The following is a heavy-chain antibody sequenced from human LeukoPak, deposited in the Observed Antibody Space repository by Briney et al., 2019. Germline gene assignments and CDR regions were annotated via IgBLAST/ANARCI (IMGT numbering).Heavy chain of an antibody. J-gene: IGHJ6*03. CDR1: GYTFTSYY. CDR3: ARDGPYGSGIYRGNYYYMDV. CDR2: INPSGGST. D-gene: IGHD3-10*01. V-gene: IGHV1-46*01. Sequence: ASVKVSCKASGYTFTSYYMHWVRQAPGQGLEWMGIINPSGGSTSYAQKFQGRVTMTTDTSTSTAYMELRSLRSDDTAVYYCARDGPYGSGIYRGNYYYMDVWGKGTTVTVSS.